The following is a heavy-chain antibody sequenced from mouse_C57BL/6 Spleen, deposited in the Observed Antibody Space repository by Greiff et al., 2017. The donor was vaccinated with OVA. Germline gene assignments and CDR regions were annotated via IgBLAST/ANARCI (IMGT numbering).Heavy chain of an antibody. D-gene: IGHD2-1*01. V-gene: IGHV1-26*01. CDR2: INPNNGGT. CDR3: ARSYYGNYDY. Sequence: EVQLQQSGPALVKPGASVKISCKASGYTFTDYYMNWVKQSHGKSLEWIGDINPNNGGTSYNQKFKGKATLTVDKSSSTAYMELRSLTSEDSAVYYCARSYYGNYDYWGQGTTLTVSS. CDR1: GYTFTDYY. J-gene: IGHJ2*01.